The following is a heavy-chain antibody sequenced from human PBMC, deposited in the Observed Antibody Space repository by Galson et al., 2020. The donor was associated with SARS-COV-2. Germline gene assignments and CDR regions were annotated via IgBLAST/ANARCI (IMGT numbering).Heavy chain of an antibody. D-gene: IGHD3-9*01. CDR2: IYYSGSI. Sequence: ETSETLSLTCTVSGGSISSSSYYWGWIRQPPGKGLEWIGTIYYSGSIYYNPSLKSRGTISIDTSKNQLSLKLTSVTAADTAVYYCARHLPEYDVLTGYYTHYYYYGMDVWGQGTTVTVS. CDR1: GGSISSSSYY. J-gene: IGHJ6*02. V-gene: IGHV4-39*01. CDR3: ARHLPEYDVLTGYYTHYYYYGMDV.